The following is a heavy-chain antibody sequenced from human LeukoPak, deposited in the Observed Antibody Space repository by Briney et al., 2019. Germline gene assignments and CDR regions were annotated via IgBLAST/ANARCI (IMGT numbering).Heavy chain of an antibody. J-gene: IGHJ6*03. CDR2: ISSSSSYI. V-gene: IGHV3-21*01. Sequence: PGGSLRLSCAASGFTFSSYSMNWVRQAPGKGLEWVSSISSSSSYIYYADSVKGRFTISRDNAKNSLYLQMSSLRAEDTAVYYCARSFGGRYSYGDHYYYYMDVWGKGTTVTVSS. CDR3: ARSFGGRYSYGDHYYYYMDV. D-gene: IGHD5-18*01. CDR1: GFTFSSYS.